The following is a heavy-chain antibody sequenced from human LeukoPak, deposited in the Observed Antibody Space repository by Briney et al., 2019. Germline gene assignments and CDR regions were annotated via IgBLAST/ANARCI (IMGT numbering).Heavy chain of an antibody. CDR1: GFTVRSNY. CDR2: ISGSGGST. V-gene: IGHV3-23*01. CDR3: AKDYLTGYYMDV. D-gene: IGHD3-9*01. J-gene: IGHJ6*03. Sequence: GGSLRLSCAASGFTVRSNYMSWVRQAPGKGLEWVSAISGSGGSTYYAGSVKGRFTISRDNSKNTLYLQMNSLRAEDTAVYYCAKDYLTGYYMDVWGKGTTVTISS.